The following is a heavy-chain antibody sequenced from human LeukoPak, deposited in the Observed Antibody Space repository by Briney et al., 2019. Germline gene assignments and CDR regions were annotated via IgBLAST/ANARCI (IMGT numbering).Heavy chain of an antibody. Sequence: GGSLRLSCAASGFTVSSNYMSWVRQAPGKGLEWVSVIHSGGSTYYADSVKGRFTISRDNAKNSLYLQMNSLRAEDTAVYYCARDRGGEAVVTPHYYYYGMDVWGQGTTVTVS. J-gene: IGHJ6*02. CDR3: ARDRGGEAVVTPHYYYYGMDV. CDR2: IHSGGST. CDR1: GFTVSSNY. V-gene: IGHV3-66*01. D-gene: IGHD4-23*01.